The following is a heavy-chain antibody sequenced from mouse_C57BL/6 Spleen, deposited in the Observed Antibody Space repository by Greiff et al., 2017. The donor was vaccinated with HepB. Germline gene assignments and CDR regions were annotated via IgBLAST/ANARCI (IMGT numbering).Heavy chain of an antibody. D-gene: IGHD3-3*01. J-gene: IGHJ1*03. CDR1: GYTFTSYW. CDR3: ARTEGHRPFDV. CDR2: INPSNGGT. Sequence: VKLQQPGTELVKPGASVKLSCKASGYTFTSYWMHWVKQRPGQGLEWIGNINPSNGGTNYNEKFKSKATLTVDKSSSTAYMQLSSLTSEDAAVYYCARTEGHRPFDVWGTGTTVTVSS. V-gene: IGHV1-53*01.